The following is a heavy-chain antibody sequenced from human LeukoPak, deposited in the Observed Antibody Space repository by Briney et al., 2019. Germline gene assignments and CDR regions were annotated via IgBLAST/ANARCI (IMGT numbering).Heavy chain of an antibody. Sequence: GESLKISCKGSGYSFTSYWIGWVRQVPGKGLEWMGIIYPGDSDTRYSPSFQGQVTISADKSISTAYLQWSSLKASDTAMYYCARHGSSWYYYMDVWGKGTTVTVSS. CDR1: GYSFTSYW. CDR3: ARHGSSWYYYMDV. D-gene: IGHD6-13*01. J-gene: IGHJ6*03. V-gene: IGHV5-51*01. CDR2: IYPGDSDT.